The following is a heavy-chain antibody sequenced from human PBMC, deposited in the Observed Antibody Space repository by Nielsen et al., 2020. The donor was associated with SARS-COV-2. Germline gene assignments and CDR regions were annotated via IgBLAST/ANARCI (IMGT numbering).Heavy chain of an antibody. CDR3: ARDLGGVFDY. CDR2: IYSGGST. D-gene: IGHD3-16*01. J-gene: IGHJ4*02. CDR1: GFTVSSNY. Sequence: GGSLRLSCAVSGFTVSSNYMSWVRQAPGKGLEWVSVIYSGGSTYYADSVKGRFTISRHNSKNTLYLQMNSLRAEDRAVYYCARDLGGVFDYWGQGTLVTVSS. V-gene: IGHV3-53*04.